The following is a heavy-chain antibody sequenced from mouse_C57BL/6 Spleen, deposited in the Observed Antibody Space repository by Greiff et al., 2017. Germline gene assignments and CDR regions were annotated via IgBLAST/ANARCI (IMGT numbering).Heavy chain of an antibody. D-gene: IGHD1-1*01. CDR1: GFTFSSYG. CDR2: ISSGGSYT. V-gene: IGHV5-6*01. CDR3: ARHGVLYYGSSYNWYFDV. Sequence: EVQLVESGGDLVKPGGSLKLSCAASGFTFSSYGMSWVRQTPDKRLEWVATISSGGSYTYYPDSVKGRFTISRDNAKNTLYLQMSSLKSEDTAMYYGARHGVLYYGSSYNWYFDVWGKGTTVTVSS. J-gene: IGHJ1*03.